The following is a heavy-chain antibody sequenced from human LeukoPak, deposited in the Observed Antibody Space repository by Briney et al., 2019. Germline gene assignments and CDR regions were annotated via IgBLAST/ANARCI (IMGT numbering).Heavy chain of an antibody. Sequence: GGSLRLSCAASGFTFSSYALSWVRQAPGKGLEWVSTISDSGARTNYADSAKGRFTISRDNSMNTLYLQMNSLRADDTAVYYCASDYFLDYWGQGTLVTVSS. CDR1: GFTFSSYA. V-gene: IGHV3-23*01. D-gene: IGHD6-25*01. J-gene: IGHJ4*02. CDR3: ASDYFLDY. CDR2: ISDSGART.